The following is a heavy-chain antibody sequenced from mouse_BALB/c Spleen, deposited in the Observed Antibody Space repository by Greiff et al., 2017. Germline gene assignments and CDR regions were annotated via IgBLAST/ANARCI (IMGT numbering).Heavy chain of an antibody. CDR3: TPYDGYYEGFAD. CDR1: GYTFTSYW. D-gene: IGHD2-3*01. CDR2: IYPGSGST. J-gene: IGHJ3*01. V-gene: IGHV1S22*01. Sequence: LQQPGSELVRPGASVKLSCKASGYTFTSYWMHWVKQRPGQGLEWIGNIYPGSGSTNYDEKLKSKATLTVDTCSSSAYMQLCSRTSEDSAVYYCTPYDGYYEGFADWGQGTLVTVSA.